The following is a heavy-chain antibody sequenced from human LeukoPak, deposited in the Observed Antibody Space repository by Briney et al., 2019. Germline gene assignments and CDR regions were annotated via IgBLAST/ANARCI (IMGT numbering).Heavy chain of an antibody. Sequence: SETLSLTCTVSGASISSYYWSWIRQPPGKGLEWIGYIYYSGSTNYNPSLKSRVTISVDTSKNQFSLKLSSVTAADTAVYYCARGSGYYDYVWGSYRFDYWGQGTLVTVSS. CDR1: GASISSYY. J-gene: IGHJ4*02. V-gene: IGHV4-59*08. CDR3: ARGSGYYDYVWGSYRFDY. CDR2: IYYSGST. D-gene: IGHD3-16*02.